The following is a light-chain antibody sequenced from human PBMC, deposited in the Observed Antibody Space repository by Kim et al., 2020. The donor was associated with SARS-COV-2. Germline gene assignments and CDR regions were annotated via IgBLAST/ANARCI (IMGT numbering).Light chain of an antibody. CDR2: AAS. Sequence: DIQMTQSQSSLSTSVGDRVTMTCRASQAIRNHLSWFQQKPGQAPERLVYAASSLQSGVPSRFSGSGSGTEFTLTISNLQSEDSATYYCLQYHTFPRTFGQGTKLEI. J-gene: IGKJ2*01. V-gene: IGKV1-17*02. CDR3: LQYHTFPRT. CDR1: QAIRNH.